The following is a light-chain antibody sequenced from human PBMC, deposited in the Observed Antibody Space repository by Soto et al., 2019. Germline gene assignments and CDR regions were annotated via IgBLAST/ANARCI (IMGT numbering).Light chain of an antibody. J-gene: IGKJ5*01. CDR1: QDISNY. V-gene: IGKV1-33*01. Sequence: DIQMTQSPSSLSASVGDRVTITCQASQDISNYLNWYQQKPGKAPKLLIYDASNLETGVPSRFSGSGSGTDFTCTISSLQPEDIATYYCHQYDNLPTFGQGTRLEIK. CDR2: DAS. CDR3: HQYDNLPT.